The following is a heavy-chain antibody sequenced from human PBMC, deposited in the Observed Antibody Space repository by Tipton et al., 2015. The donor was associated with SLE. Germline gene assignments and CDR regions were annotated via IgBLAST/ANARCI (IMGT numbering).Heavy chain of an antibody. V-gene: IGHV4-34*01. J-gene: IGHJ6*02. CDR3: ASGWELLAGNYYGMDV. Sequence: TLSLTCAVYGGSFSGYYWSWIRQPPGKGLEWIGEINHSGSTYYNPSLKSRVTISVDTSKNQFSLKLSSVTAADTAVYYCASGWELLAGNYYGMDVWGQGTMVTVSS. D-gene: IGHD1-26*01. CDR1: GGSFSGYY. CDR2: INHSGST.